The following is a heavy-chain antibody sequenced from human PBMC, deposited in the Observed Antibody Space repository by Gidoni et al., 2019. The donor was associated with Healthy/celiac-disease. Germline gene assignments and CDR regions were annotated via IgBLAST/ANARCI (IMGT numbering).Heavy chain of an antibody. CDR2: IYSGGST. CDR1: GFTVSSNY. Sequence: EVQLVESGGGLIQPGGSLRLSCAASGFTVSSNYMSWVRQAPGKGLEWVSVIYSGGSTYYADSVKGRFTISRDNSKHTLYLQMNSLRAEDTAVYYCARLAPEYYYDSSGYYYIDYWGQGTLVTVSS. CDR3: ARLAPEYYYDSSGYYYIDY. J-gene: IGHJ4*02. D-gene: IGHD3-22*01. V-gene: IGHV3-53*01.